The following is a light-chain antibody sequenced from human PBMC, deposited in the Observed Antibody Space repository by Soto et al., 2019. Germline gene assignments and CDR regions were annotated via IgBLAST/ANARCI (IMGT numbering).Light chain of an antibody. V-gene: IGKV2-30*02. CDR1: QSLVHSDGIAY. CDR2: KVS. J-gene: IGKJ5*01. CDR3: MQGTHWPIT. Sequence: DFVMTQSPLSLPVTLGQRASIYCRSDQSLVHSDGIAYFSWFQQRPGRSPRRLIYKVSNRDSGVPARFSGSGSGTDFALKISRVEAEDVGVYYCMQGTHWPITLGQGTRLEIK.